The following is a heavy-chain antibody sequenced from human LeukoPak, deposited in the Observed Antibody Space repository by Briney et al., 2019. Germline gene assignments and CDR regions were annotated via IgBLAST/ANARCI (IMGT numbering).Heavy chain of an antibody. CDR2: VYYSGST. CDR1: NGSISSGGHY. D-gene: IGHD3-22*01. J-gene: IGHJ5*02. V-gene: IGHV4-31*03. Sequence: SETLSLTCTVSNGSISSGGHYWSWTRQHPGKGLEWIGYVYYSGSTYYNPSLKSRLTISVDTSKNQFSLNLTSVTVADTAVYYCARQHYYYDSSGYGAGWFDPWGQGTLVTVSS. CDR3: ARQHYYYDSSGYGAGWFDP.